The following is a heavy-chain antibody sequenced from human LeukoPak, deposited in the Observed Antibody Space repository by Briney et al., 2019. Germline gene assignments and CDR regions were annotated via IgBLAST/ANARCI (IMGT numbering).Heavy chain of an antibody. CDR3: ASSIRSSGSYYTSYFDY. D-gene: IGHD3-10*01. Sequence: SETLSLTCTVSGYSISSGYYWGWIRQPPGKGLEWIGSIYHSGSTYYNPSLKSRVTISVDTSKNQFSLKLSSVTAADTAVYYCASSIRSSGSYYTSYFDYWGQGTLVTVSS. J-gene: IGHJ4*02. CDR1: GYSISSGYY. V-gene: IGHV4-38-2*02. CDR2: IYHSGST.